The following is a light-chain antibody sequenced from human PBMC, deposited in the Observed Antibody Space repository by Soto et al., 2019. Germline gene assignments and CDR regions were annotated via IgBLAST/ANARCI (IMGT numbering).Light chain of an antibody. CDR2: XXX. Sequence: IVLAQSPGTLSLSPGERXXXXXXXSQNVDTHYLAWYQQKPGQAXRISIXXXXXXXXXXXXXFSGSGSGTDFTLTISXLEPEDFAVYYXQQXXXXXXTFGPGTKVDIK. CDR1: QNVDTHY. J-gene: IGKJ3*01. V-gene: IGKV3-20*01. CDR3: QQXXXXXXT.